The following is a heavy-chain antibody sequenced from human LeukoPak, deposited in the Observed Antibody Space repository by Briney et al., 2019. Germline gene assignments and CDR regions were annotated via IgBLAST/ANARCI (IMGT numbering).Heavy chain of an antibody. CDR1: GFTFDDYG. Sequence: AGGSLRLSCAASGFTFDDYGMSWVRQAPGKGLEGVSGINWNGGSTGYADSVKGRFTISRDNAKNSLYLQMNSLRAEDTALYYCAREYPHYSSSFYFRYYYYYYMDVWGKGTTVTVSS. CDR3: AREYPHYSSSFYFRYYYYYYMDV. CDR2: INWNGGST. D-gene: IGHD6-13*01. J-gene: IGHJ6*03. V-gene: IGHV3-20*04.